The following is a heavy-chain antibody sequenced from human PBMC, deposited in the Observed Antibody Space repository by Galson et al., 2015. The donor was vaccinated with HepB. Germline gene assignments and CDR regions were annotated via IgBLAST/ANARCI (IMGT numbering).Heavy chain of an antibody. Sequence: SLRLSCAASGFTFNLYVIYWVRQAPSKGLEWVAAISYDGSKKSYADSVKGRFIISRDNSKNTLYLQMSSLRHEDTAVYYCAKVRTIAVAGTVYFDYWGQGTLVTVSS. V-gene: IGHV3-30*18. CDR1: GFTFNLYV. J-gene: IGHJ4*02. CDR3: AKVRTIAVAGTVYFDY. CDR2: ISYDGSKK. D-gene: IGHD6-13*01.